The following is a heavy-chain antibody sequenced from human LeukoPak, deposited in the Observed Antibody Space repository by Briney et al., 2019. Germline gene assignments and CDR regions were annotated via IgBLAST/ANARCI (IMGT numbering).Heavy chain of an antibody. V-gene: IGHV4-39*02. CDR3: ARLIRAAAGTGGIYYFDY. CDR1: GGSISSYF. J-gene: IGHJ4*02. Sequence: PSETLSLTCTVSGGSISSYFWGWIRQPPGKGLEWIGSIFHSGSTYYKPSLKSRVTISVDTSKNHFSLKLSSVTAADTAVYYCARLIRAAAGTGGIYYFDYWGQGTLVTVSS. D-gene: IGHD6-13*01. CDR2: IFHSGST.